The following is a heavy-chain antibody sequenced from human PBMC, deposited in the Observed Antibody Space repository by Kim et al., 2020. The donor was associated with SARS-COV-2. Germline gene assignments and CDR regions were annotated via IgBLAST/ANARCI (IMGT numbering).Heavy chain of an antibody. Sequence: GGSLRLSCAASGFTFSSYSMNWVRQAPGKGLEWVSSISSSSSYIYYADSVKGRFTISRDNAKNSLYLQMNSLRAEDTAVYYCARGNYGDYEFGIDAFDIWGQGTMVTVSS. D-gene: IGHD4-17*01. CDR1: GFTFSSYS. CDR2: ISSSSSYI. J-gene: IGHJ3*02. V-gene: IGHV3-21*01. CDR3: ARGNYGDYEFGIDAFDI.